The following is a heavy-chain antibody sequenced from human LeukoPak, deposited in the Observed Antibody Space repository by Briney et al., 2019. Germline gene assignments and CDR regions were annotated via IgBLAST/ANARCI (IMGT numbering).Heavy chain of an antibody. CDR1: GYTFTSYY. V-gene: IGHV1-46*01. Sequence: GASVKVSCKASGYTFTSYYMHWERQAPGQGLEWMGIINPSGGSTSYAQKFQGRVTMTRDMSTSTVYMELSSLRSEDTAVYYCARENSNSGYGYWGQGTLVTVSS. CDR3: ARENSNSGYGY. D-gene: IGHD4-11*01. CDR2: INPSGGST. J-gene: IGHJ4*02.